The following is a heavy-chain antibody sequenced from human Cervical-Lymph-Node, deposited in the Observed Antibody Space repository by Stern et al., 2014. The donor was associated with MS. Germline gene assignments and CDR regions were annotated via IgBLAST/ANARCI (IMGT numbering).Heavy chain of an antibody. CDR1: GFTLSSYS. Sequence: EVQLVESGGGLVKPGGSLRLSCAASGFTLSSYSMNWVRQAPGQGLEWVSSISSSSSYIYYADSVKGRFTISRDNAKNSLYLQMNSLRAEDTAVYYCARDSSSWYAIDYWGQGTLVTVSS. V-gene: IGHV3-21*01. J-gene: IGHJ4*02. CDR2: ISSSSSYI. D-gene: IGHD6-13*01. CDR3: ARDSSSWYAIDY.